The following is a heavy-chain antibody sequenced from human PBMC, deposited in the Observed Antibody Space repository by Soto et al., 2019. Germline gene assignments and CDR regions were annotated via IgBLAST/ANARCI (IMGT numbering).Heavy chain of an antibody. CDR1: DGSISSSSCH. J-gene: IGHJ6*02. V-gene: IGHV4-39*01. CDR3: ARVRGGYIFWSCYVRRYGLDV. D-gene: IGHD3-3*01. CDR2: IYYSGST. Sequence: SETLSLTCSVSDGSISSSSCHWGWIRQPPGKGLEWIGSIYYSGSTFYNPSLKSRVTISVDTSKNQFSLKLSSVTAADTAVYYCARVRGGYIFWSCYVRRYGLDVWGRG.